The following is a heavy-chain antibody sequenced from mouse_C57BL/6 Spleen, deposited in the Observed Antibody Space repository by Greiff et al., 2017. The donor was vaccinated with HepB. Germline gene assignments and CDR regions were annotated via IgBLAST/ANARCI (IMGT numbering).Heavy chain of an antibody. J-gene: IGHJ2*01. D-gene: IGHD1-1*01. Sequence: EVQLQESEGGLVQPGSSMKLSCTASGFTFSDYYMAWVRQVPERGLEWVANINYDGSSTYYLDSLKSRFIISRDNAKNILYLQMSSLKSEDTATYYCARGGYGSDFDYWGQGTTLTVSS. CDR1: GFTFSDYY. V-gene: IGHV5-16*01. CDR3: ARGGYGSDFDY. CDR2: INYDGSST.